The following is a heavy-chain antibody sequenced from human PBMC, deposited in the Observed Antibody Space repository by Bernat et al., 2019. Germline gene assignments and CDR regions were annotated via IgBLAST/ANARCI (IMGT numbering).Heavy chain of an antibody. V-gene: IGHV3-48*02. J-gene: IGHJ6*02. Sequence: EVQLVESGGVLVQPGGSLRLSCAASGFTFSSYSMNWVRQAPGKGLEWVSYISSSSSTIYYADSVKGGLTIYRDNDKNSLYVQMNSLRDEDTAVYYCASWWYGDLRDSYYYYGMDVWGQGTTVTVS. CDR1: GFTFSSYS. D-gene: IGHD4-17*01. CDR2: ISSSSSTI. CDR3: ASWWYGDLRDSYYYYGMDV.